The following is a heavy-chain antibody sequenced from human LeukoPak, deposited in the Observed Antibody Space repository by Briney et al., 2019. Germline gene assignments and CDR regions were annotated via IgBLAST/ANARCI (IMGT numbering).Heavy chain of an antibody. CDR3: ARVLTYYYDSSGYYLDY. Sequence: GGSLRLSCAASGFTVSSNYMSWVRQAPGKGLEWVSVIYSGGSTYYADSVKGRFTISRDNSKNTLYLQMSSLRAEDTAVYYCARVLTYYYDSSGYYLDYWGQGTLVTVSS. D-gene: IGHD3-22*01. V-gene: IGHV3-66*01. CDR2: IYSGGST. J-gene: IGHJ4*02. CDR1: GFTVSSNY.